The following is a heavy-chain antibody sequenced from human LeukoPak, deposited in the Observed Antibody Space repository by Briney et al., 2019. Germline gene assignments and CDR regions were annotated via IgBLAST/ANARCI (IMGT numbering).Heavy chain of an antibody. V-gene: IGHV3-30*18. D-gene: IGHD1-1*01. Sequence: GGSLRLSCAASGFAFSSYSIHWVRQAPGKGLEWVAVISYDGSNKYYADSVKGRFAISRDNSKNTLFLQMNSLRAEDTAVYYCAKDPGAAYNWNYFVHWGQGTLVTVSS. CDR3: AKDPGAAYNWNYFVH. J-gene: IGHJ4*02. CDR1: GFAFSSYS. CDR2: ISYDGSNK.